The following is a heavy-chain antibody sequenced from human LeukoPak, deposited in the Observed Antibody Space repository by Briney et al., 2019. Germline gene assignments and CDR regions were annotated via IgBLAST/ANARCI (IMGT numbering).Heavy chain of an antibody. CDR3: AKWGLSRFDY. Sequence: PGGSLRLSCAASGFTFSSSAMSWVRRAPGKGLEWDTSMSTSGGSTYYADSVKGRFTISRDNSKNTLYLQMNSLRAEDTAVYYCAKWGLSRFDYWGQGTLVTVSS. CDR1: GFTFSSSA. CDR2: MSTSGGST. J-gene: IGHJ4*02. D-gene: IGHD3-16*02. V-gene: IGHV3-23*01.